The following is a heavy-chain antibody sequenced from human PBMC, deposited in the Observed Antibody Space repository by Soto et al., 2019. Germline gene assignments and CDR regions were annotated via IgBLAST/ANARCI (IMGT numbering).Heavy chain of an antibody. V-gene: IGHV3-23*01. Sequence: PGGSLRLSCAASGFTFSSYAMSWVRQAPGKGLEWVSAISGSGGSTYYADSVKGRFTNSRDNSKNTPYLQMNSLRAEDTAVYYCAKGLYSGSYPFDYWGQGTLVTVSS. D-gene: IGHD1-26*01. CDR2: ISGSGGST. CDR3: AKGLYSGSYPFDY. CDR1: GFTFSSYA. J-gene: IGHJ4*02.